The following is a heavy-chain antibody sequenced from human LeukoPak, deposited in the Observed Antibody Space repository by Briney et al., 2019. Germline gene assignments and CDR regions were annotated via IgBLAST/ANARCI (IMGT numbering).Heavy chain of an antibody. D-gene: IGHD4-17*01. CDR2: ISYDGSNK. V-gene: IGHV3-30*04. CDR3: ARDPYGDYGGYFDY. J-gene: IGHJ4*02. Sequence: GRSLRLSCEASGFTFSSYAMHWVRQAPGKGLEGVVVISYDGSNKYYADSVKGRVTISRDNSKNTLYLQMNSLRAEDTAVYYCARDPYGDYGGYFDYWGQGTLVSVSS. CDR1: GFTFSSYA.